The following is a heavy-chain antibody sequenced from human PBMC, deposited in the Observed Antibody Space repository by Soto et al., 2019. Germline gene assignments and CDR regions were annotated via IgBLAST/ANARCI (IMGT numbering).Heavy chain of an antibody. CDR3: ARVSYYGSGSYYNAYYYYGMDV. Sequence: EMQLVETGGGLIQPGGSLRLSCAASGFTVSSNYMSWVRQAPGKGLEWVSVIYSGGSTYYADSVKGRFTISRDNSKNTLYLQMNSLRAEDTAVYYCARVSYYGSGSYYNAYYYYGMDVWGQGTTVTVSS. V-gene: IGHV3-53*02. J-gene: IGHJ6*02. D-gene: IGHD3-10*01. CDR1: GFTVSSNY. CDR2: IYSGGST.